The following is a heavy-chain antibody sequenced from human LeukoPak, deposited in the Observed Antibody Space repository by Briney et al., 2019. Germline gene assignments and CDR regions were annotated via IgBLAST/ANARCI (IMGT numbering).Heavy chain of an antibody. Sequence: GGSLRLSCTTSGFTFGDYAMSWVRQAPGKGLEWVGFIRSKAYGGTTEYAASVKGRVTISRDDSKSIGYLQMNSLKTEDTAVYYCTRVGISYYYGSGSYYYMDVWGKGTTVTISS. D-gene: IGHD3-10*01. CDR3: TRVGISYYYGSGSYYYMDV. CDR2: IRSKAYGGTT. J-gene: IGHJ6*03. CDR1: GFTFGDYA. V-gene: IGHV3-49*04.